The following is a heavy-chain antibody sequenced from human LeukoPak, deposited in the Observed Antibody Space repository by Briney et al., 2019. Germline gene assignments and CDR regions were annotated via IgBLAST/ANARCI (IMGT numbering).Heavy chain of an antibody. V-gene: IGHV3-21*01. CDR2: ISSSSRYI. CDR3: ARGALFSMGGVVAAASMPSAFDI. Sequence: PGGSLRLSCAASGFTFSSYSMNWVRQAPGKGLEWVSSISSSSRYIYFADSVRGRFTISRDNAKNSLYLQMNSLRAEDTAVYYCARGALFSMGGVVAAASMPSAFDIWGQGTVVTVSS. D-gene: IGHD2-2*01. CDR1: GFTFSSYS. J-gene: IGHJ3*02.